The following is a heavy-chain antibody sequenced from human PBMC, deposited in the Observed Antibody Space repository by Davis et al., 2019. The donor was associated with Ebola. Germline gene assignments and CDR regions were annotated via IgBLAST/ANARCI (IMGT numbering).Heavy chain of an antibody. Sequence: ASVKVSCKASGYTFTSYYMHWVRQAPGQELEWMGWINPNSGGTNYAQKFQGWVTMTRDTSISTAYMELSRLRSDDTAVYYCARDSRYSSSWYGGGFDPWGQGTLVTVSS. V-gene: IGHV1-2*04. CDR2: INPNSGGT. J-gene: IGHJ5*02. D-gene: IGHD6-13*01. CDR3: ARDSRYSSSWYGGGFDP. CDR1: GYTFTSYY.